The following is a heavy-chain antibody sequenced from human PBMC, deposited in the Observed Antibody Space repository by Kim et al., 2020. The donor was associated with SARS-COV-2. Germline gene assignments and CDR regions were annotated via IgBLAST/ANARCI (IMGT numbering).Heavy chain of an antibody. CDR3: ARESPGGYDYVWGSYLFDY. V-gene: IGHV3-21*01. CDR2: ISSSSSYI. Sequence: GGSLRLSCAASGFTFSSYSMNWVRQAPGKGLEWVSSISSSSSYIYYADSVKGRFTISRDNAKNSLYLQMNSLRAEDTAVYYCARESPGGYDYVWGSYLFDYRGQGTLVTVSS. CDR1: GFTFSSYS. D-gene: IGHD3-16*02. J-gene: IGHJ4*02.